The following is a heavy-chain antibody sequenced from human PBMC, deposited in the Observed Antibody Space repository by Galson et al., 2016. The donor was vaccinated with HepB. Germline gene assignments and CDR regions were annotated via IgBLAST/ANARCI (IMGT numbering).Heavy chain of an antibody. CDR2: IHDSGNT. CDR3: ARDEGFYNGMDV. V-gene: IGHV4-61*01. D-gene: IGHD2-2*02. J-gene: IGHJ6*02. Sequence: ETLSLTCTVSSDPVTSGTYYWSWVRQSPGKGLDWIGYIHDSGNTNYNPSIKSRVAISRDTSKNQFFLELTSVTAADTAVYYCARDEGFYNGMDVWGQGTTVTVAS. CDR1: SDPVTSGTYY.